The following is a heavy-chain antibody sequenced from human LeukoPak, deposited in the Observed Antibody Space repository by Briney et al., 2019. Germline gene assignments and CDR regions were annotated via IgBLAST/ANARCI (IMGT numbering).Heavy chain of an antibody. J-gene: IGHJ4*02. CDR1: GFSFSTQH. CDR3: FREGGD. Sequence: GGSLRLSCAASGFSFSTQHMHWVRQAPGKGLVWVSYINIDERITGYADSVKGRFTISRDNAKNTLYLQMNSLRAEDTAIYYCFREGGDWGQGTLVTVSS. D-gene: IGHD3-10*01. V-gene: IGHV3-74*01. CDR2: INIDERIT.